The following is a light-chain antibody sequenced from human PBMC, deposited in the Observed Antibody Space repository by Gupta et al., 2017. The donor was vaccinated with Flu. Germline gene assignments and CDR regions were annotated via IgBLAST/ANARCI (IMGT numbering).Light chain of an antibody. CDR3: QHKNNSPWT. Sequence: DIQMTQSPSTLSASVGDRVTITCRASQNISTWLAWYQQKPGKAPNLLIYKASTVESGVPSRFSGSGSGTEFILTISSRQPDDFATYYCQHKNNSPWTFGQGTKVDIK. CDR2: KAS. CDR1: QNISTW. V-gene: IGKV1-5*03. J-gene: IGKJ1*01.